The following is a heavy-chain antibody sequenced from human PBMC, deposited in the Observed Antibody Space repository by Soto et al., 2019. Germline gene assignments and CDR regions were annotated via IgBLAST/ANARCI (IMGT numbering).Heavy chain of an antibody. Sequence: GASVKVSCKASGYTVTSYAMHCVRQAPGQRLEWMGWINAGNGNTKYSQKFQGRVTITRDTSASTAYMELSSLRSEDTAVYYCARGISSYYDFWSGSQPLDYWGQGTLVTVSS. CDR2: INAGNGNT. CDR3: ARGISSYYDFWSGSQPLDY. V-gene: IGHV1-3*01. J-gene: IGHJ4*02. CDR1: GYTVTSYA. D-gene: IGHD3-3*01.